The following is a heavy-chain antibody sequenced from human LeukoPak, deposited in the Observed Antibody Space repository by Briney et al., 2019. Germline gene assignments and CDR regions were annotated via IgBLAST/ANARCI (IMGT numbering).Heavy chain of an antibody. D-gene: IGHD4-11*01. CDR2: ITSDGSST. V-gene: IGHV3-74*01. J-gene: IGHJ3*02. CDR3: ATDYRDAFVI. CDR1: GFTFSSYL. Sequence: GGALRLSCAASGFTFSSYLMHWVRQAPGKGLVWVSRITSDGSSTSYADSVKGRFTISRDNAKNTLYLQMNSLRAEDTAVYYCATDYRDAFVIWGQGTMVTVSS.